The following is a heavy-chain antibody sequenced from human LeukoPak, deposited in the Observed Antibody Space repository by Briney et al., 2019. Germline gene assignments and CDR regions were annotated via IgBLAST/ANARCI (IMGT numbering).Heavy chain of an antibody. D-gene: IGHD4-17*01. CDR3: AKAFGPLGDVYFDY. CDR2: ISGSGGSA. CDR1: GFTFSSYA. Sequence: GGSLRLSCAASGFTFSSYAMSWVRQAPGKGLEWVSAISGSGGSAYYADSVKGRFTISRDNSKNTLYLQMNSLRAEDTAVYYCAKAFGPLGDVYFDYWGQGTLVTVSS. V-gene: IGHV3-23*01. J-gene: IGHJ4*02.